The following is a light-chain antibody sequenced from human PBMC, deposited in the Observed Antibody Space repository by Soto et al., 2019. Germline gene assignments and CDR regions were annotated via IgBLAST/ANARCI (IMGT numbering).Light chain of an antibody. V-gene: IGKV3-20*01. Sequence: EIVLTQSPGTLSLSPGERATLSCRASQSIDSKYLGWYQQKPGQTPRLLIYGASSRATGIPDRFSGSGSGTHFTLTISRLEPEDVAVYYCQHYGTSPGTFGQGTKVEIK. CDR3: QHYGTSPGT. CDR2: GAS. J-gene: IGKJ1*01. CDR1: QSIDSKY.